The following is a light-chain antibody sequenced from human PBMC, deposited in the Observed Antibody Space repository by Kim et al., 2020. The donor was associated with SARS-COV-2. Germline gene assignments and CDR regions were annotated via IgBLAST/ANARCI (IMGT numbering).Light chain of an antibody. CDR2: AAS. Sequence: DIQLTQSPSFLSASVGDRVTITCRASQGISSYLAWYQQKPGKAPKLLIYAASTLQSGVPSRFSGSGSGPEFTLTISSLQPEDFATYYCQQLNSYPRLTFGGGTKVDIK. CDR1: QGISSY. V-gene: IGKV1-9*01. J-gene: IGKJ4*01. CDR3: QQLNSYPRLT.